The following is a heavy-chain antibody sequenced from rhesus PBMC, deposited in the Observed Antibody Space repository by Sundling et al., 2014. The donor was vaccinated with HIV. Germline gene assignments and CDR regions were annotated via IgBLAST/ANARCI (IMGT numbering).Heavy chain of an antibody. J-gene: IGHJ4*01. D-gene: IGHD6-37*01. Sequence: QVQLQESGPGLVKPSETLSLTCTVSGASISHYWWSWIRQSPGKGLEWIGDINGNSGSTNNNSSLKSRVTISKDTSKNQFSLKVNSVTATDTAVYFCARVGSSGAWSYWGQGVLVTVSS. CDR3: ARVGSSGAWSY. CDR2: INGNSGST. V-gene: IGHV4-80*01. CDR1: GASISHYW.